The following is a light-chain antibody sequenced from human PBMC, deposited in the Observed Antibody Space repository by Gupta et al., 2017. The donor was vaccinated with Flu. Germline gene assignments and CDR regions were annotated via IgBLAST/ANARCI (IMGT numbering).Light chain of an antibody. J-gene: IGLJ3*02. V-gene: IGLV1-44*01. CDR2: GDT. CDR3: AAWDDSVIGWV. CDR1: RSTTGSNP. Sequence: RSTTGSNPVNWYQQRPETAPKLLIYGDTKRPSGVSDRCSGAKSGTLASLAISGLQSEDEADYYCAAWDDSVIGWVFGGGTKLTVL.